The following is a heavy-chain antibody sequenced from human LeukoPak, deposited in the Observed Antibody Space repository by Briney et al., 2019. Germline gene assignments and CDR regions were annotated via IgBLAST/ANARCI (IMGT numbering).Heavy chain of an antibody. CDR3: VRHYRPPQDSRAAKPTGYYYYYMDV. CDR1: GYTFPIYW. V-gene: IGHV5-51*01. D-gene: IGHD3-16*02. J-gene: IGHJ6*03. CDR2: IYPSDSHT. Sequence: GESLKISCQGSGYTFPIYWISWVRQTPGKGLEWMGIIYPSDSHTIYSPSFQGQVTVSADKSISTAYLQWSSLKASDTAIYYCVRHYRPPQDSRAAKPTGYYYYYMDVWGTGATVIVSS.